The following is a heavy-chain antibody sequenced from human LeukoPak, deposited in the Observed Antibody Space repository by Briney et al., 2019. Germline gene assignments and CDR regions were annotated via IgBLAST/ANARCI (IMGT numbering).Heavy chain of an antibody. CDR2: VDPEDGET. Sequence: AXVKVSCKVSGYTFTDYYMHWVQQAPGKGLEWMGLVDPEDGETIYAEKFQGRVTITADTSTDTAYMELSSLRSEDTAVYYSATGSGSYHDYWGQGTLVTVSS. V-gene: IGHV1-69-2*01. J-gene: IGHJ4*02. D-gene: IGHD1-26*01. CDR3: ATGSGSYHDY. CDR1: GYTFTDYY.